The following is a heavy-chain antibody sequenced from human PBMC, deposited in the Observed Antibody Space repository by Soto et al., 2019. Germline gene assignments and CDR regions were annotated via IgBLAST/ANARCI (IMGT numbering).Heavy chain of an antibody. J-gene: IGHJ6*03. CDR1: GGSFSGYY. V-gene: IGHV4-34*01. D-gene: IGHD3-22*01. Sequence: SETLSLTCAVYGGSFSGYYWSWIRQPPGKGLEWIGEINHSGSTNYNPSLKSRVTISVDTSKNQFSLKLSSVTAADTAVYYCARAPSGYPYYYYYYMDVWGKGTTVTVS. CDR2: INHSGST. CDR3: ARAPSGYPYYYYYYMDV.